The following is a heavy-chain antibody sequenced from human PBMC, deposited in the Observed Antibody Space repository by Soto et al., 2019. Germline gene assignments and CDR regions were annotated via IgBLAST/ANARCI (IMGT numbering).Heavy chain of an antibody. J-gene: IGHJ6*02. D-gene: IGHD3-16*02. CDR2: LMPILGTP. Sequence: QVQLVQSGAEVKKPGSSVKVSCKASGSTFSKYAISWVRQAPGQGLEWMGGLMPILGTPKYAQKFQGRVTITADESTTTDYMELSSVTFEDTAVYYCARDSHDYIWGSYRNGMDVWGQGTTVSVSS. CDR1: GSTFSKYA. CDR3: ARDSHDYIWGSYRNGMDV. V-gene: IGHV1-69*01.